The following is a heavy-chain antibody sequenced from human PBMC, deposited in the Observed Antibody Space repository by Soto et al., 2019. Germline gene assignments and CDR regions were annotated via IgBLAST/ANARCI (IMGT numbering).Heavy chain of an antibody. D-gene: IGHD1-26*01. V-gene: IGHV1-8*01. CDR1: GYTFTSYD. J-gene: IGHJ6*02. CDR2: MNPNSGNT. Sequence: ASVKVSCKASGYTFTSYDINWGRRATGEGLEWMGWMNPNSGNTGYAQKFQGRVTMTRNTSISTAYMELSSLRSEDTAVYYCARGPDRIVGATPGNYYYYYGMDVWGQGTTVTVSS. CDR3: ARGPDRIVGATPGNYYYYYGMDV.